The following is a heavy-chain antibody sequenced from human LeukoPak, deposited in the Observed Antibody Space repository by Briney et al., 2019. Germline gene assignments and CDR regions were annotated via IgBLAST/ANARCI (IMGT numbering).Heavy chain of an antibody. Sequence: GGSLRISCAASGFMFDDYAMHWVRHVPGRGLEWVSLISGDGVSSFYADSVKGRFTISRDNNNSSLSLQMRRLTTEDTAFYYCVREQFSHTSNYFDNWGQGILVSVSS. CDR2: ISGDGVSS. CDR1: GFMFDDYA. CDR3: VREQFSHTSNYFDN. V-gene: IGHV3-43*02. J-gene: IGHJ4*02. D-gene: IGHD5-24*01.